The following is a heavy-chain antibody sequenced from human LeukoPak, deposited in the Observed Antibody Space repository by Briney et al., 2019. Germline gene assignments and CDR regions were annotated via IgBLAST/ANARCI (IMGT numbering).Heavy chain of an antibody. J-gene: IGHJ3*02. V-gene: IGHV4-59*08. CDR2: IYYSGST. CDR1: DGSISNYY. D-gene: IGHD7-27*01. Sequence: SETLSLTCTVSDGSISNYYWSWIRQAPGKGLEWIGNIYYSGSTNYNPSLKSRVTISVDTSKNHFSLKLNSVTAADTAVYYCAVGIGAFDIWGQGTMVTVSS. CDR3: AVGIGAFDI.